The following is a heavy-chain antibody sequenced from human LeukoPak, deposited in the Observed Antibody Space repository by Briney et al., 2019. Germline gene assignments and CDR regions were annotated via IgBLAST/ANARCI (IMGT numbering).Heavy chain of an antibody. CDR2: IRYDGSNK. CDR3: AKAQYCGGDCYSLSY. Sequence: GGSLRLSCAASGFTFSSYGMHWVRQAPGKGLEWVAFIRYDGSNKYYADSVKGRFTISRDNSKNTLYLQMNSLRAEDTAVYYCAKAQYCGGDCYSLSYWGQGTLVTVSS. V-gene: IGHV3-30*02. D-gene: IGHD2-21*02. CDR1: GFTFSSYG. J-gene: IGHJ4*02.